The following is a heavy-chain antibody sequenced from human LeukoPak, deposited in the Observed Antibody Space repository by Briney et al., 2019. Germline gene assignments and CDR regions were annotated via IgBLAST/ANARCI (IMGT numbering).Heavy chain of an antibody. V-gene: IGHV1-18*01. CDR1: GYTFTSYG. D-gene: IGHD3-16*02. J-gene: IGHJ4*02. Sequence: ASVKVSCKASGYTFTSYGISWVRQAPGQGLEGMGWISDYNGNTNYAQKLQGRVTMTTDTSTSTAYMEVRGLRSDDTAVYYCARGGYDYGWGSYRPGDYWGQGTLVTVSS. CDR2: ISDYNGNT. CDR3: ARGGYDYGWGSYRPGDY.